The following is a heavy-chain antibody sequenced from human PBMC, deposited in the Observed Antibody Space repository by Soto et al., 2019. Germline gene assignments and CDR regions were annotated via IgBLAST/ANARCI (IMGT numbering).Heavy chain of an antibody. CDR3: VSWVSAHYDY. V-gene: IGHV3-23*01. CDR1: GLSFRNHA. Sequence: GGSLRLSCTTSGLSFRNHAMTWVRQAPDKGLEWVSTISDSGVNTHYADSVKGRFTISRDNSRNTLYLQMNSLRGEDTAVYYCVSWVSAHYDYRGPGTLLTVSS. CDR2: ISDSGVNT. D-gene: IGHD2-8*01. J-gene: IGHJ4*02.